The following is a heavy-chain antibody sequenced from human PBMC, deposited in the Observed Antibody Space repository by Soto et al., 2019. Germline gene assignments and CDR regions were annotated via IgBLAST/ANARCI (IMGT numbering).Heavy chain of an antibody. V-gene: IGHV4-4*02. J-gene: IGHJ4*02. D-gene: IGHD6-13*01. Sequence: SETLSLTCAVSGGSISSSNLWRWVRQPPGKGLEWIGEIYHSGSTNYNPSLKSRVTISVDKSKNQFSLKLSSVTAADTAVYYCARCIAAAGPIDYWGQGTLVTVSS. CDR1: GGSISSSNL. CDR2: IYHSGST. CDR3: ARCIAAAGPIDY.